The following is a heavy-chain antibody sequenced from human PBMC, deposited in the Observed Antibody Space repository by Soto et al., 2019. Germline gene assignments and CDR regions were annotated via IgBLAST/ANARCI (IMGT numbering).Heavy chain of an antibody. V-gene: IGHV4-59*01. CDR3: AGEIAVAGSYFQH. CDR1: GGSISSYY. CDR2: IYYSGST. J-gene: IGHJ1*01. Sequence: SETLSLTCTVSGGSISSYYWSWIRQPPGKGLEWIGYIYYSGSTNYNPSLKSRVTISVDTSKNQFSLKLSSVTAADTAVYYCAGEIAVAGSYFQHWGQGTLVTVSS. D-gene: IGHD6-19*01.